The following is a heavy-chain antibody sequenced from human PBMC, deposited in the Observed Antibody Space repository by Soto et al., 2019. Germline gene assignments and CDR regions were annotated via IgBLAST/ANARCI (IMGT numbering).Heavy chain of an antibody. D-gene: IGHD2-8*01. CDR1: GGSFSGYY. CDR2: INHSGST. Sequence: QVQLQQWGAGLLKPSETLSHTCAVYGGSFSGYYWSWIRQPPGKGLEWIGEINHSGSTNYNPSLKSRVTISVDTSKNQFSLKLSSVTAADTAVYYCARDRTPRVWGQGTLVTVSS. J-gene: IGHJ4*02. V-gene: IGHV4-34*01. CDR3: ARDRTPRV.